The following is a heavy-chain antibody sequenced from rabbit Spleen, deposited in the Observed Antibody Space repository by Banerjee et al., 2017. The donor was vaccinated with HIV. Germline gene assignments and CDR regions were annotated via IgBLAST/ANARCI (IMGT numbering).Heavy chain of an antibody. CDR2: IYPGSSGST. V-gene: IGHV1S40*01. J-gene: IGHJ3*01. Sequence: QSLEESGGDLVKPGASLTLTCTASGFSFSSDYYMCWVRQAPGKGLECGACIYPGSSGSTYYANWAKGRLTISKASSTTVTLQMTSLTVADTATYFCARRDPGVRAVDLWGQGTLVTVS. D-gene: IGHD7-1*01. CDR3: ARRDPGVRAVDL. CDR1: GFSFSSDYY.